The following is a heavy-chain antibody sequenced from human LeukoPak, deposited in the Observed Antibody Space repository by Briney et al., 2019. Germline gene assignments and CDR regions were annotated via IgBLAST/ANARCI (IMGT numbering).Heavy chain of an antibody. CDR2: FEPEDGGR. CDR3: TAGRRYSLFDY. V-gene: IGHV1-24*01. D-gene: IGHD5-18*01. CDR1: GYPLTELS. J-gene: IGHJ4*02. Sequence: ASVKVSCTVSGYPLTELSLHWVRQVPGKGLEWMGGFEPEDGGRLYAQNFQGRVTTTEDTSTDTAYMELSSLTSEDTAVYYCTAGRRYSLFDYWGQGTLVIVSS.